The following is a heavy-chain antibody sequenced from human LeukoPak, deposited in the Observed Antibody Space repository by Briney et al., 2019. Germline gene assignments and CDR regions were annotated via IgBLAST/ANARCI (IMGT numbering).Heavy chain of an antibody. CDR1: GGSISSYY. J-gene: IGHJ3*02. CDR2: IYTSGST. Sequence: PSETLSLTCTVSGGSISSYYWSWIRQPAGKGLEWIGRIYTSGSTNYNPSLKSRVTISVDTSKNQFSLKLSSVTAADTAVYYCASTFGGSSWYWDAFDIWGQGTMVTVSS. D-gene: IGHD6-13*01. CDR3: ASTFGGSSWYWDAFDI. V-gene: IGHV4-4*07.